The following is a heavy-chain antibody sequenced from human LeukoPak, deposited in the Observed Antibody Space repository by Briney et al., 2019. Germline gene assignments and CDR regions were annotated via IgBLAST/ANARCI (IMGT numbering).Heavy chain of an antibody. V-gene: IGHV3-30*02. CDR3: AKERDTAMVTIDY. Sequence: PGGSLRLSCAASGFTFSSYGMHWVRQAPGKGLEWVAFIRYDGSNKYYADSVKGRFTTSRDNSKNTLYLQMNSLRAEDTAVYYCAKERDTAMVTIDYGGQGPLVTVSS. CDR1: GFTFSSYG. D-gene: IGHD5-18*01. J-gene: IGHJ4*02. CDR2: IRYDGSNK.